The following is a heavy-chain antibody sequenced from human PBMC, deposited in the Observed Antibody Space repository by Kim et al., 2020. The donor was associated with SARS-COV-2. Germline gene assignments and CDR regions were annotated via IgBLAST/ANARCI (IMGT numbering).Heavy chain of an antibody. CDR2: INRDGSTT. V-gene: IGHV3-74*01. J-gene: IGHJ4*02. D-gene: IGHD3-10*01. CDR1: GFTFSSYW. Sequence: GGSLRLSCAASGFTFSSYWMHWVRQAPGKGLVWVSRINRDGSTTNYADSVKGRFTISRDNAKNTLYLQMNSLRAEDTAVYYCARETPVRGEYYFDYWGQGTLVTFSS. CDR3: ARETPVRGEYYFDY.